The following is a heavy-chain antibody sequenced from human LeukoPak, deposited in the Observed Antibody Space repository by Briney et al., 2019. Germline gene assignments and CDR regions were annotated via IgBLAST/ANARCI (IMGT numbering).Heavy chain of an antibody. CDR1: GYTFRGNY. CDR3: ARDPSSVTLYFSDY. Sequence: ASVKVSCKASGYTFRGNYIHWLRQAPGQGLEWMGWIDANNGDTKSAQKFQGRVTMSRDTSISTAYMDLSSLSPDDAAVYYCARDPSSVTLYFSDYWGQGTLVTVSS. D-gene: IGHD4-11*01. J-gene: IGHJ4*02. V-gene: IGHV1-2*02. CDR2: IDANNGDT.